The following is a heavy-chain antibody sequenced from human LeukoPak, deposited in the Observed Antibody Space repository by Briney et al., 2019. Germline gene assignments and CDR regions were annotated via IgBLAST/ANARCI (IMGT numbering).Heavy chain of an antibody. CDR2: ISGSGGST. Sequence: TGGSLRLSCAASGFTFSSYAMSWVRQAPGKGLEWVSAISGSGGSTYYADSVKGRFTISRDNSKNTLYLQMNSLRAEDTALYYCAKDQSPYTFYDAFDVWGQGTMVTVSS. CDR1: GFTFSSYA. D-gene: IGHD4-4*01. V-gene: IGHV3-23*01. CDR3: AKDQSPYTFYDAFDV. J-gene: IGHJ3*01.